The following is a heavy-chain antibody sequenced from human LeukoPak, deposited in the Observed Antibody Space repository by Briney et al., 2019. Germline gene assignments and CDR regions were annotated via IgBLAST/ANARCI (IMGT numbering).Heavy chain of an antibody. J-gene: IGHJ6*03. Sequence: ASVKVSCKASGYTFTSYDINWVRQATGQGLEWMGWMNPNSGNTGYAQKFQGRVTMTRNTSISTAYMELSSLRSEDTAVYYCARRLAVPAAIYRIYYYYYMDVWGKGTTVTVSS. D-gene: IGHD2-2*01. CDR2: MNPNSGNT. V-gene: IGHV1-8*01. CDR3: ARRLAVPAAIYRIYYYYYMDV. CDR1: GYTFTSYD.